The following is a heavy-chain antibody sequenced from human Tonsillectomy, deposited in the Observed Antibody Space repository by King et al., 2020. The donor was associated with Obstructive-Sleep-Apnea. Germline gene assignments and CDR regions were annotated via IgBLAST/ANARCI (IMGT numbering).Heavy chain of an antibody. CDR3: VRGTGYYYFVDY. D-gene: IGHD3-22*01. CDR2: MYDTGIA. J-gene: IGHJ4*02. CDR1: GGSIGSGGYY. V-gene: IGHV4-31*02. Sequence: QLQESGPGLVKPSQTLFLTCLVSGGSIGSGGYYWNWIRQHPGKGLEWIGYMYDTGIAYYNPSLKSRVTISLDTSKSQFSLKLTSVTAADTAVYYCVRGTGYYYFVDYWGQGTLVTVSS.